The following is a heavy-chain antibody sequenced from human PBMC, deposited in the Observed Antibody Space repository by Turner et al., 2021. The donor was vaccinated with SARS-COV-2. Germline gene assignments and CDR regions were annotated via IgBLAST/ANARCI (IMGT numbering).Heavy chain of an antibody. CDR3: ARARNYSSSWYGVDVPFDP. CDR1: AFTFSSYS. Sequence: QVQLVESGGGVVQPGRSLRLSCAASAFTFSSYSMHWVRPAPGKGLEWVAVIAYDGSYKYYADSVKGRFTISRDNSKNTLYLQMNSLRAEDTAVYYCARARNYSSSWYGVDVPFDPWGQGTLVTVSS. V-gene: IGHV3-30-3*01. CDR2: IAYDGSYK. J-gene: IGHJ5*02. D-gene: IGHD6-13*01.